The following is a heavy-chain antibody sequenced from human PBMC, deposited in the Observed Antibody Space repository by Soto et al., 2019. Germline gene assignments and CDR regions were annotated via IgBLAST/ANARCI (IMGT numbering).Heavy chain of an antibody. CDR3: ARNLRLAVFDY. CDR1: GFTFSSYS. V-gene: IGHV3-21*01. J-gene: IGHJ4*02. CDR2: ISSSSSYI. D-gene: IGHD1-1*01. Sequence: GGSLRLSCAASGFTFSSYSMNWVRQAPGKGLEWVSSISSSSSYIYYADSVKGRFTISRDNARNSLYLQMNSLRAEDTAVYYCARNLRLAVFDYWGQGTLVTVSS.